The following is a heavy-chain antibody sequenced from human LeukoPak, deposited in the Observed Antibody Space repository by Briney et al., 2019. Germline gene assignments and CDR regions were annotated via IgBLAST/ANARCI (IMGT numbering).Heavy chain of an antibody. V-gene: IGHV1-2*02. CDR2: INPNSGET. CDR1: GYTLSGYY. CDR3: ARYNWNDVVSALDY. D-gene: IGHD1-1*01. J-gene: IGHJ4*02. Sequence: GASVKVSCKASGYTLSGYYIHWVRQAPGQGLEWLGGINPNSGETNYAQKFQGGVTLTRDTSISTFYMEVSRLRSDDTAVYFCARYNWNDVVSALDYWGQGTLVTVSS.